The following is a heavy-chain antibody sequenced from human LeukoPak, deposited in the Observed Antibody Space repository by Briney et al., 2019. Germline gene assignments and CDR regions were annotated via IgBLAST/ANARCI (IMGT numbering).Heavy chain of an antibody. J-gene: IGHJ4*02. V-gene: IGHV4-34*01. CDR3: ASDTVAGTG. D-gene: IGHD6-19*01. CDR1: GGSFSDYY. CDR2: INHSGIT. Sequence: SETLSLTCAVFGGSFSDYYWSWIRQPPGKGLEWIGEINHSGITNYNPSLKSRVTISADTSKNQFSLKLSPVTAADTSVYYCASDTVAGTGWGRGTLVTVSS.